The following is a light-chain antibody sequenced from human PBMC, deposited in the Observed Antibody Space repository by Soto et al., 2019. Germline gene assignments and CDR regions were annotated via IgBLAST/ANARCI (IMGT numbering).Light chain of an antibody. Sequence: EIQMTQSPSPLSASVRYRSAIPCRASQRIGSYLKSYQQKPGKAPKLLLYAASSRRSGVPSRFSGSGSGTDFTLTISSLQPEDFAAYYCQQRYSTPITFGQGTRLEIK. CDR1: QRIGSY. V-gene: IGKV1-39*01. J-gene: IGKJ5*01. CDR3: QQRYSTPIT. CDR2: AAS.